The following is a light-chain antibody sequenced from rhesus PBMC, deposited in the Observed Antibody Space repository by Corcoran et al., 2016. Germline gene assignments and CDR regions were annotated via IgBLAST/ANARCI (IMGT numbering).Light chain of an antibody. CDR2: KAS. J-gene: IGKJ4*01. CDR1: ENVNNY. V-gene: IGKV1-74*01. CDR3: QHGYGTPLT. Sequence: DIQMTQSPSSLSASVGDRVTLTCRASENVNNYLNWYQQKPGKAPKLLIYKASTLQSGVPSRFSGSGSGTDYTFTISSLQPEDVATYYCQHGYGTPLTFGGGTKVEIK.